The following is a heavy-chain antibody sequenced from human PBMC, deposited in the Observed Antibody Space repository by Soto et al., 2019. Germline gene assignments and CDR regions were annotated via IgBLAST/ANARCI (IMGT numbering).Heavy chain of an antibody. Sequence: QVQLVQSGAEVKKPGASVKGSCKASGYTFTSYNIHWVRQAPGQGLEGVGMINPRGFFTTYAQKFQGRVTMTGDTSPSVVYMAQTSLRSEDTAMYYCARAAGRFGELFWFDPWGQGTLVSVSS. CDR2: INPRGFFT. CDR1: GYTFTSYN. CDR3: ARAAGRFGELFWFDP. J-gene: IGHJ5*02. V-gene: IGHV1-46*01. D-gene: IGHD3-10*01.